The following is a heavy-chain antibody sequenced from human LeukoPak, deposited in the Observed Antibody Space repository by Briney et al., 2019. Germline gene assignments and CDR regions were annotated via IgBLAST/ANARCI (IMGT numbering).Heavy chain of an antibody. D-gene: IGHD1-26*01. CDR3: ARAVVGATPGGY. V-gene: IGHV1-24*01. Sequence: ASVKVSCKVSGYTLTQLSMHWVRQAPGKGLEWVGGFDPEDGETIYAQKFPGRVTMTADTSTDTAYMELSSLRSEDTAVYYCARAVVGATPGGYWGQGTLVTVSS. CDR2: FDPEDGET. CDR1: GYTLTQLS. J-gene: IGHJ4*02.